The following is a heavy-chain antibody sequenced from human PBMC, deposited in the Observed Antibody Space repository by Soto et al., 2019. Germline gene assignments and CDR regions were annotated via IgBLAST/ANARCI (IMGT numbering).Heavy chain of an antibody. Sequence: SETLSLTCSVSGGSISSSPYYWGWIRQPPGRGLEWLGTIYYSGTTSYNPSLKSRVIISVDTSNNQLFLKLRSVTAADTAVYYCARHRQYYDTSGYQQRYFDYWGQGTQVTVSS. CDR2: IYYSGTT. CDR1: GGSISSSPYY. J-gene: IGHJ4*02. CDR3: ARHRQYYDTSGYQQRYFDY. D-gene: IGHD3-22*01. V-gene: IGHV4-39*01.